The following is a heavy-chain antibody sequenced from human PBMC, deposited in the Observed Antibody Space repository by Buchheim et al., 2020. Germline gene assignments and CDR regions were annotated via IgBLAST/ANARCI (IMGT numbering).Heavy chain of an antibody. CDR2: INPSGGST. J-gene: IGHJ6*03. Sequence: QVQLVQSGAEVKKPGASVKVSCKASGYTFTSYYMHWVRQAPGQGLEWMGIINPSGGSTSYAQKFQGRVTMTKDTSTSTVYMELSSLRSEDTAVYYCARGQGIFGVVIIPSEYYYYYMDVWGKGTT. D-gene: IGHD3-3*01. CDR1: GYTFTSYY. CDR3: ARGQGIFGVVIIPSEYYYYYMDV. V-gene: IGHV1-46*01.